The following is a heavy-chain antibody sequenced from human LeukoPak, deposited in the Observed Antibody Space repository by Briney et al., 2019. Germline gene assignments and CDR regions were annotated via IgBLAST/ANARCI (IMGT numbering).Heavy chain of an antibody. V-gene: IGHV1-69*13. CDR1: GGTFSSYA. CDR2: IILILGTA. Sequence: SVKVSCKASGGTFSSYAISWVRQAPGQGLEWMGGIILILGTAKYAQKFQGRVTITADESTSTAYMELSSLRSEDTAVYYCARAATVVTPGYYMDVWGKGTTVTVSS. J-gene: IGHJ6*03. D-gene: IGHD4-23*01. CDR3: ARAATVVTPGYYMDV.